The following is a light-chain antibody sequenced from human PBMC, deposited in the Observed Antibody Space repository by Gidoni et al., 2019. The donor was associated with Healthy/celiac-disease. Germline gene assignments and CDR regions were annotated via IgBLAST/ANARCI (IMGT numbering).Light chain of an antibody. CDR2: AAS. V-gene: IGKV1-39*01. CDR1: QSISSY. J-gene: IGKJ2*01. Sequence: DIQMTQSPSSLSPSVGDRVTITCRASQSISSYLNWYQQKPGKAPKLLIYAASSLQSGVPSRFSGSGSGTDFTLPISSLQPEDFATYYCQQSYSTVFGQGTKLEIK. CDR3: QQSYSTV.